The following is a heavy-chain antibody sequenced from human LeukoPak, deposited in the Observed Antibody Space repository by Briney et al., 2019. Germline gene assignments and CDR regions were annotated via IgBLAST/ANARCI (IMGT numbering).Heavy chain of an antibody. V-gene: IGHV4-4*07. Sequence: SETLSLTCTVSGGSISGNYYWSWIRQPAGKGLEWIGRISPSGSTKYNPSLKSRVTISVDTSKNQFSLRLSSVTAADTAVYYCASGAYSFYYMDVWGKGTTVTISS. CDR2: ISPSGST. CDR1: GGSISGNYY. D-gene: IGHD5-18*01. CDR3: ASGAYSFYYMDV. J-gene: IGHJ6*03.